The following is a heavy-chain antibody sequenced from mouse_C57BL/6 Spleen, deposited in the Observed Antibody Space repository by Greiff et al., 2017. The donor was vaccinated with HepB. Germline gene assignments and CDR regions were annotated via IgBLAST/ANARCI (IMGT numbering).Heavy chain of an antibody. J-gene: IGHJ2*01. V-gene: IGHV1-81*01. CDR1: GYTFTSYG. CDR3: ARKAYYYGSSFYYFDY. CDR2: IYPRSGNT. D-gene: IGHD1-1*01. Sequence: QVQLQQSGAELARPGASVKLSCKASGYTFTSYGISWVKQRTGQGLEWIGEIYPRSGNTYYNEKFKGKATLTADKSSSTAYMELRSLTSEDSAVYFCARKAYYYGSSFYYFDYWGQGTTLTVSS.